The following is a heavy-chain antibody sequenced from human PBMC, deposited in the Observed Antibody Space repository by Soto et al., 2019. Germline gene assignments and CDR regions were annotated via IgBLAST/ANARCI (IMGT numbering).Heavy chain of an antibody. V-gene: IGHV1-8*01. J-gene: IGHJ4*02. CDR3: AGEKGGTTGIDF. CDR2: MNPNSGNT. CDR1: GYTFTGYD. Sequence: QAQLVQSGAEVKKPGASVKVSCKASGYTFTGYDINWVRQATGQGLEWMGWMNPNSGNTGYAQNFEGRVTMTRDNSITTAYMELTSLRDGDSALYYCAGEKGGTTGIDFWGEGTLVTVSS. D-gene: IGHD1-7*01.